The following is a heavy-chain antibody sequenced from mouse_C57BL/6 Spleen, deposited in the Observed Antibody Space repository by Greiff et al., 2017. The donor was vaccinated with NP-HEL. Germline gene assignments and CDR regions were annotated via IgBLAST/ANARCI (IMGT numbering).Heavy chain of an antibody. CDR3: ARHEEGRGFAY. D-gene: IGHD3-3*01. J-gene: IGHJ3*01. Sequence: DVKLVESGGGLVKPGGSLKLSCAASGFTFSSYTMSWVRQTPEKRLEWVATISGGGGNTYYPDSVKGRFTISRDNAKNTLYLQMSSLRSEDTAVYYCARHEEGRGFAYWGQGTLVTVSA. V-gene: IGHV5-9*04. CDR1: GFTFSSYT. CDR2: ISGGGGNT.